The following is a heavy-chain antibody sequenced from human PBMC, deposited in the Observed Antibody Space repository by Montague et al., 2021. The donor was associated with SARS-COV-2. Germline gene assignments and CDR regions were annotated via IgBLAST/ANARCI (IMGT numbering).Heavy chain of an antibody. Sequence: PQLVKPTQTLTLTCTFSGFSLSTSGMCVSWIRQPPGKALEWLALIDWDDDKYYSTSLKTRLTISKDTSKNQVVLTMTNMDPVDTATYYRARSNYDILTGYYTVFDYWGQGTLVTVSS. CDR2: IDWDDDK. D-gene: IGHD3-9*01. CDR1: GFSLSTSGMC. V-gene: IGHV2-70*01. J-gene: IGHJ4*02. CDR3: ARSNYDILTGYYTVFDY.